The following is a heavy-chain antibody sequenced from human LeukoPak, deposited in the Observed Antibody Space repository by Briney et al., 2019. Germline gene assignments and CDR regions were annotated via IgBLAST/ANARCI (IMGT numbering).Heavy chain of an antibody. CDR2: INIDGGST. D-gene: IGHD1-20*01. V-gene: IGHV3-74*01. Sequence: GGPLSLLCALSGLTLSSDWLHGVRQAPRNERPWVSGINIDGGSTSYAGSVRGGFTVKKENANNTLPRQPTRRRAEALAVYYGARVVTGTIDADYWGQGTLVTASS. J-gene: IGHJ4*02. CDR3: ARVVTGTIDADY. CDR1: GLTLSSDW.